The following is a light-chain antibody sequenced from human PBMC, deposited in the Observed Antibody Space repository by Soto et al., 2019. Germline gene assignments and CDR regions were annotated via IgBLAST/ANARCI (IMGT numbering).Light chain of an antibody. V-gene: IGKV1-27*01. CDR3: QRYNNAPQA. CDR1: QAINKY. Sequence: DIQMTQSPSSLSASVGDRVTITCRASQAINKYLAWYQQKPGKVPKLLIYDVSTLQSGVPSRFSGSGFGTEFILTISSLQPEDVATYYCQRYNNAPQAFGPGTKVEMK. CDR2: DVS. J-gene: IGKJ1*01.